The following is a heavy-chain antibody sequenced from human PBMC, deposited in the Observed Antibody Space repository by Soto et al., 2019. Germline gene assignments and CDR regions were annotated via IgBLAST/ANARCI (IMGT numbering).Heavy chain of an antibody. Sequence: QITLKESGPTLVKPTQTLTLTCTFSGFSLSTSGVGVGWIRQPPGKALEWLALIYWNDDKRYSPSLKSRLTITKDTSKNQVVLTMTKMDPVDTATYYCAHRQEGFGETNWFDPWGQGTLVTVSS. CDR1: GFSLSTSGVG. V-gene: IGHV2-5*01. D-gene: IGHD3-10*01. CDR3: AHRQEGFGETNWFDP. CDR2: IYWNDDK. J-gene: IGHJ5*02.